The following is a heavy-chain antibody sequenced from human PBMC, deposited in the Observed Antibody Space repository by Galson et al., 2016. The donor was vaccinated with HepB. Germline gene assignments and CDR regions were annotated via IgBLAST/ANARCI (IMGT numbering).Heavy chain of an antibody. CDR3: ARADSVFDY. CDR1: GFTFSSYG. V-gene: IGHV3-33*03. D-gene: IGHD2-15*01. CDR2: IWYDGSNK. J-gene: IGHJ4*02. Sequence: SLRLSCAASGFTFSSYGMHWVRQAPGKGLEWVALIWYDGSNKYYADSVKGRFTISRDNAKNSLYLQMNGLRAEDTAVYYCARADSVFDYWGQGTLVTVSS.